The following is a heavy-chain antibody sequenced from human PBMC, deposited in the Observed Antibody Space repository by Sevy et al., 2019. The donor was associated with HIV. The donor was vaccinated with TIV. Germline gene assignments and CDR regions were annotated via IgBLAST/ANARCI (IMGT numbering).Heavy chain of an antibody. V-gene: IGHV1-69*06. CDR1: GGTFSSYA. D-gene: IGHD3-10*01. CDR3: AGDLRYYGSGSYYNLGY. J-gene: IGHJ4*02. CDR2: IIPIFGTA. Sequence: ASVNVSCKASGGTFSSYAISWVRQAPGQGLEWMGGIIPIFGTANYAQKFQGRVTITADKSTSTAYMELSSLRSEDTAVYYCAGDLRYYGSGSYYNLGYWGQGTLVTVSS.